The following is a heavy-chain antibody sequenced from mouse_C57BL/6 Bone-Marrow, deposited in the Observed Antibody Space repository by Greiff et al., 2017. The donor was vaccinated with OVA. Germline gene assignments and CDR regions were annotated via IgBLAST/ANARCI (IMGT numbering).Heavy chain of an antibody. CDR2: IYPRSGNT. D-gene: IGHD1-1*01. J-gene: IGHJ3*01. Sequence: QLQQSGAELSWLGASVKLSCKASGYTFTSYGISWLKQRTGQGLEWIGEIYPRSGNTYYNEKFKGKTTLTADKPSSAAYMELRSLTAEDSAVYFCTREGVYYGSNSWFAYWGQGTLVTVSA. V-gene: IGHV1-81*01. CDR3: TREGVYYGSNSWFAY. CDR1: GYTFTSYG.